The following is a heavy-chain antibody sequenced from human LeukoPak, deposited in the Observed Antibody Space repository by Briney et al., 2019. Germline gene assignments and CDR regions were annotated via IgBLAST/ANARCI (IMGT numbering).Heavy chain of an antibody. CDR1: GFPFRNFA. J-gene: IGHJ4*02. V-gene: IGHV3-23*01. Sequence: GGSLGPSWAASGFPFRNFALSWVRRAPGKGLEGVSGISGTGYNTYYADSVKGRFTISRDNSKNTLYLQMNSLGAEDTAVYYCAKHVSGSLFYFDYWGQRTLVTVSS. CDR3: AKHVSGSLFYFDY. D-gene: IGHD3-10*01. CDR2: ISGTGYNT.